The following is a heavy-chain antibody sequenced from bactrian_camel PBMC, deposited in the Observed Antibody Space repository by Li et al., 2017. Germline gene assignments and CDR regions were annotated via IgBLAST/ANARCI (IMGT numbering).Heavy chain of an antibody. D-gene: IGHD2*01. Sequence: HVQLVESGGGLVQPGGSLRLSCEASGFTLPSSWMFWVRQGPGKGLELVSTIDDKGSILYYSDAVKGRFTISRDVAKNTLYLQMDRLKSEDTAMYYCAADISPDDLLGCYTNSCVSVSGPGDPGHRL. CDR2: IDDKGSIL. CDR3: AADISPDDLLGCYTNSCVSV. CDR1: GFTLPSSW. J-gene: IGHJ4*01. V-gene: IGHV3S1*01.